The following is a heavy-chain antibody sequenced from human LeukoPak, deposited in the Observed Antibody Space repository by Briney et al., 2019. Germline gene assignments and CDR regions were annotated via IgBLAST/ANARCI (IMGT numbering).Heavy chain of an antibody. V-gene: IGHV3-30-3*02. J-gene: IGHJ5*02. CDR1: GLTFSGHA. Sequence: PGGSLRLSCAASGLTFSGHAVHWVRQAPGKGLEWVAVISYDGSSIHSAVSVRGRFTISRENPKNTVYLQMDSLRAEDTAFYYCARAQAPHYDKLTVYSFQGWLDPWGQGTLVTVSS. CDR3: ARAQAPHYDKLTVYSFQGWLDP. D-gene: IGHD3-9*01. CDR2: ISYDGSSI.